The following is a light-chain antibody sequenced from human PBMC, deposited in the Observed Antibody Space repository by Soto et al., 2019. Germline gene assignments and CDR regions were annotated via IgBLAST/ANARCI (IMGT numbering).Light chain of an antibody. CDR2: RNN. Sequence: QSVLTQPPSASGTPGQRVTISCSGSSSNIGSNYVYWYQQLPGTAPKLLIYRNNQRPSGVPDRFSGSKSGTSASLAISGLRSEDEADYYCAAWDDSLSPFYVFGTGTKVTVL. CDR3: AAWDDSLSPFYV. CDR1: SSNIGSNY. J-gene: IGLJ1*01. V-gene: IGLV1-47*01.